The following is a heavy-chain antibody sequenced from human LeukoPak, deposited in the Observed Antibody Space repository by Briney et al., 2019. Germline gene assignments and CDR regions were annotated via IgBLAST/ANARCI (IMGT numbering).Heavy chain of an antibody. CDR2: IYPGDSDT. Sequence: GESLKISCKGSGYTFTNYWIGWVRQMSGEGLEWMGIIYPGDSDTRYSPSFQGQVIISADKSISTAYLQWSSLKASDTAMYYCARPRDSSSWNAFDIWGQGTMVTVSS. CDR3: ARPRDSSSWNAFDI. V-gene: IGHV5-51*01. CDR1: GYTFTNYW. D-gene: IGHD6-13*01. J-gene: IGHJ3*02.